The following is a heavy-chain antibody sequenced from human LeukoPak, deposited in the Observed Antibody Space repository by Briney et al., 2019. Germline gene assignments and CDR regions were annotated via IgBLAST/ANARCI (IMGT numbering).Heavy chain of an antibody. D-gene: IGHD3-3*01. CDR1: GFTFSSYA. V-gene: IGHV3-23*01. Sequence: GSLRLSCAASGFTFSSYAMSWVRQAPGKGLEWVSAISGSGGSTYYADSVKGRFTISRDNSKNTLYLQMNSLRAEDTAVYYCAKEDLVLRFLEWLSMGGFDYWGQGTLVTVSS. CDR2: ISGSGGST. J-gene: IGHJ4*02. CDR3: AKEDLVLRFLEWLSMGGFDY.